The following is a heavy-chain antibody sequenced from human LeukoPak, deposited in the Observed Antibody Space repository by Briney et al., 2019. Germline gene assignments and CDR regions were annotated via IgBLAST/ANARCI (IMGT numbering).Heavy chain of an antibody. D-gene: IGHD6-19*01. J-gene: IGHJ4*02. CDR3: ARGSSGPRGYFDY. Sequence: QTGGSLRLSCAASGFTFSSYDMHWVRQATGKGLEWVSAIGTAGGPYYPGSVKGRFTISRENAKNSLYLQMNSLRAGDTAVYYCARGSSGPRGYFDYWGQGTLVTVSS. V-gene: IGHV3-13*05. CDR1: GFTFSSYD. CDR2: IGTAGGP.